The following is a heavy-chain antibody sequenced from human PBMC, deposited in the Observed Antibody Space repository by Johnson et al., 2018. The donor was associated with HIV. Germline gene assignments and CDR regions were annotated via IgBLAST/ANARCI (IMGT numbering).Heavy chain of an antibody. CDR3: ARDLDRSAFDI. Sequence: QMQLVESGGGLVKPGGSLRLSCAASGFTFSSYAMHWVRQAPGKGLEWVAVIWYDGSNKYYADSVKGRFTISRDNSKNTLYLQMNSLRAEDTAVYYCARDLDRSAFDIWGQGTMVTVSS. CDR2: IWYDGSNK. D-gene: IGHD2-2*03. V-gene: IGHV3-33*08. J-gene: IGHJ3*02. CDR1: GFTFSSYA.